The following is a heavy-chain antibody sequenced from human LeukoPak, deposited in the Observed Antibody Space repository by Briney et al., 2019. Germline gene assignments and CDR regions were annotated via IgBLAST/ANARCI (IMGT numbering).Heavy chain of an antibody. CDR1: GFTFSSYA. CDR3: AKDTPHCTNGVCGFFDY. D-gene: IGHD2-8*01. J-gene: IGHJ4*02. Sequence: GGSLRLSCAASGFTFSSYAMSWVRQAPGKGLEWVSAISGSGGSTYYADSVKGRFTISRDNSKNTLYLQMNSLRAEDTAVYYCAKDTPHCTNGVCGFFDYWGQGTLVTVSS. V-gene: IGHV3-23*01. CDR2: ISGSGGST.